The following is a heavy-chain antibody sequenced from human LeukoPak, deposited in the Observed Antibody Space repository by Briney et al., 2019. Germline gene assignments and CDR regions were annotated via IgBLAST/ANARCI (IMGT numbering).Heavy chain of an antibody. Sequence: PGGSLRLSCAASGFTFSSYWMNWVPQAPGKGLEWVANIKQDGSEEYYVDSVNGRFTISRDNAKNSLYLQMNSLRVEDTAVYYCARPPNHCSGGTCYFPFDCWGQGTLVTVSS. CDR2: IKQDGSEE. V-gene: IGHV3-7*01. J-gene: IGHJ4*02. CDR1: GFTFSSYW. CDR3: ARPPNHCSGGTCYFPFDC. D-gene: IGHD2-15*01.